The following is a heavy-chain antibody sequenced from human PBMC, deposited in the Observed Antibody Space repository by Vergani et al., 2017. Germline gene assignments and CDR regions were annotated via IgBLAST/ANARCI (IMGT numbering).Heavy chain of an antibody. CDR3: ARDEVAKWLVHNYFDY. Sequence: QVQLVESGGGVVQPGRSLRLSCAASGFTFSSYAMHWVRQAPGKGLEWVAVISYDGSNKYYADSLKGRFTISRDNSKNTLYLQMNSLRAEDTAVYYCARDEVAKWLVHNYFDYWGQGTLVTVSS. D-gene: IGHD6-19*01. CDR1: GFTFSSYA. J-gene: IGHJ4*02. CDR2: ISYDGSNK. V-gene: IGHV3-30-3*01.